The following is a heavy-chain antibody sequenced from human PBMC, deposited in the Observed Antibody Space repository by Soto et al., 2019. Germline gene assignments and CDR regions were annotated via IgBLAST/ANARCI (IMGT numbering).Heavy chain of an antibody. D-gene: IGHD2-15*01. J-gene: IGHJ6*02. CDR1: GGSFSGHY. V-gene: IGHV4-34*01. CDR3: ARLVVVVAATESRYYYYGMDV. CDR2: INHSGST. Sequence: KPSETLSLTCAVYGGSFSGHYWSWIRQPPGKGLEWIGEINHSGSTNYNPSLKSRVTISVDTSKNQFSLKLSSVTAADTAVYYCARLVVVVAATESRYYYYGMDVWGQGTTVTVSS.